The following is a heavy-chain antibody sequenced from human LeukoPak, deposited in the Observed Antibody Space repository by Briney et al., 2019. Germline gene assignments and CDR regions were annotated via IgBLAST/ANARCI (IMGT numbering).Heavy chain of an antibody. Sequence: GGSLRLSCAASEFTFSSYWMSWVRQAPGKGLEWVSLISWDGGSTSYADSVKGRFTVSRDNSKNSLYLQMKSLRTEDTALYYCAKDITSSSWYGWFDYWGQGTLVTVSS. CDR2: ISWDGGST. CDR3: AKDITSSSWYGWFDY. CDR1: EFTFSSYW. D-gene: IGHD6-13*01. J-gene: IGHJ4*02. V-gene: IGHV3-43*01.